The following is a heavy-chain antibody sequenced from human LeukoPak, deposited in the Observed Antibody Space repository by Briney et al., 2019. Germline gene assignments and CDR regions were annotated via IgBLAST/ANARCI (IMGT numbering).Heavy chain of an antibody. J-gene: IGHJ3*02. Sequence: PGRSLRLSCAASGFTFSSYAMHWVRQAPGKGLEWVAVISYDGSNKYYADSVKGRFTISRDNSKNTLYLQMNSLRDGDTAMYYCVRGGIRVSGIDAFDIWGHGTMVTVSS. CDR2: ISYDGSNK. CDR1: GFTFSSYA. CDR3: VRGGIRVSGIDAFDI. V-gene: IGHV3-30*07. D-gene: IGHD5/OR15-5a*01.